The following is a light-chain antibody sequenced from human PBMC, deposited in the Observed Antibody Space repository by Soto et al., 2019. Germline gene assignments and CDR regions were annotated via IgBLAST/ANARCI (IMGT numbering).Light chain of an antibody. CDR3: QQYGSSPLIT. Sequence: EILWTQSPGTLSLSPGERVTLSCRASQSVSSNFLAWYQQKPGQAPRHLIYGASSRATGIPDRFSGSGSGTDFTLTITRLEPEDFAVYYCQQYGSSPLITFGQGTRLEIK. J-gene: IGKJ5*01. CDR2: GAS. V-gene: IGKV3-20*01. CDR1: QSVSSNF.